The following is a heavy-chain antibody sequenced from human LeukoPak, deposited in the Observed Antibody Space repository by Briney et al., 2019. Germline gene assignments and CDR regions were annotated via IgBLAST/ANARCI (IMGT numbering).Heavy chain of an antibody. J-gene: IGHJ4*02. CDR1: GFTFSSYG. Sequence: GGSLRLSCAASGFTFSSYGMHWVRQAPGKGLEYVSAISSNGDSTYNADSVKGRFTISRDNSKNTLYLQMSSLRAEDTAVYYCVREVAAAGTDNKYYFDYWGQGTLVTVSS. V-gene: IGHV3-64D*09. CDR3: VREVAAAGTDNKYYFDY. CDR2: ISSNGDST. D-gene: IGHD6-13*01.